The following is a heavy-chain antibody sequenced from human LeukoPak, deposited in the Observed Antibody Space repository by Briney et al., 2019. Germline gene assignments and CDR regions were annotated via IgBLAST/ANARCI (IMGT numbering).Heavy chain of an antibody. Sequence: SETLSLTCTVSGGSISSSSYYWGWIRQPPGKGLEWIGSIYYSGSTYYNPSLKSRVTISVDTSKNQFSLKLSSVTAADTAVYYCARLYGSGSYWGPAAGWFDPWGQGTLVTVSS. CDR1: GGSISSSSYY. V-gene: IGHV4-39*07. CDR3: ARLYGSGSYWGPAAGWFDP. J-gene: IGHJ5*02. CDR2: IYYSGST. D-gene: IGHD3-10*01.